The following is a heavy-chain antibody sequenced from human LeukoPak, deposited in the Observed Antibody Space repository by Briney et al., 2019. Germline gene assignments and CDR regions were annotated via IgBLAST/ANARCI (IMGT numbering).Heavy chain of an antibody. V-gene: IGHV3-9*03. D-gene: IGHD6-19*01. CDR1: GFTFDDYA. Sequence: GRSLRLSCAASGFTFDDYAMHWVRQAPGKGLEWVSGISWNSGSIGYADSVKGRFTISRDNAKNSLYLQMNSLRAEDMALYYCAKEKSPSSGWDWDQGTLVTVSS. CDR3: AKEKSPSSGWD. J-gene: IGHJ4*02. CDR2: ISWNSGSI.